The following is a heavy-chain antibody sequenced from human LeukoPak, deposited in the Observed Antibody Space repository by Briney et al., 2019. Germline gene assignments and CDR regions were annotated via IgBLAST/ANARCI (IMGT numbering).Heavy chain of an antibody. CDR1: GVAFDSHG. CDR2: IWYDGSNK. J-gene: IGHJ4*02. Sequence: GGSLRLSCAASGVAFDSHGMHWVRQSPGKGLEWVAVIWYDGSNKDYADSVKGRFTISRGNSKNTLYLQMNSLRAEDTAVYYCARARNNYDSSSFSALDYWGQGTLVTVSS. CDR3: ARARNNYDSSSFSALDY. V-gene: IGHV3-33*01. D-gene: IGHD3-22*01.